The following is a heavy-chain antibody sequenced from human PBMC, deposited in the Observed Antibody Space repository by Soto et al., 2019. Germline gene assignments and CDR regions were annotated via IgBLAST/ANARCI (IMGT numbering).Heavy chain of an antibody. CDR2: INRNSGGT. CDR1: GYTFTGYY. V-gene: IGHV1-2*02. Sequence: ASVKVSCKASGYTFTGYYMHWVRQAPGQGLEWMGWINRNSGGTNCAQKFQGRVTMTRDTSISTAYMELSRLRSDDTAVYYCARDRLRFLEWLPNLYYYYGMDVWGQGTTVTVSS. D-gene: IGHD3-3*01. J-gene: IGHJ6*02. CDR3: ARDRLRFLEWLPNLYYYYGMDV.